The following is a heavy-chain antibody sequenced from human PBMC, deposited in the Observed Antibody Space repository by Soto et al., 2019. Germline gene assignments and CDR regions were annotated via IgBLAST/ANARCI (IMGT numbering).Heavy chain of an antibody. Sequence: SETLSLTCAVYGEYFSGYFWTWIRQPPGEGLEWIGEIDTSGNINYNPSLKSRVTLSVDTSKNQFSLKLASLTAADTAVYFCSRAPIQSHQVEGQPPPSQTLDYWGQGTQVT. D-gene: IGHD1-1*01. CDR3: SRAPIQSHQVEGQPPPSQTLDY. V-gene: IGHV4-34*01. J-gene: IGHJ4*01. CDR2: IDTSGNI. CDR1: GEYFSGYF.